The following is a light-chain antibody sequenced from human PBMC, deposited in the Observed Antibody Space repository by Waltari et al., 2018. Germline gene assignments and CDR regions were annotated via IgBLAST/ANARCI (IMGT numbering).Light chain of an antibody. CDR1: QGIRSH. J-gene: IGKJ1*01. CDR2: GAS. CDR3: HQYHDWPQT. Sequence: EIVMTQSPATLSVSPGERATLSCRASQGIRSHLAWYQQKPGQAPRLLIYGASTRATGIPARFSGSGSGTEFTLTISSLQSEDFAVYCCHQYHDWPQTFGQGTKVELK. V-gene: IGKV3-15*01.